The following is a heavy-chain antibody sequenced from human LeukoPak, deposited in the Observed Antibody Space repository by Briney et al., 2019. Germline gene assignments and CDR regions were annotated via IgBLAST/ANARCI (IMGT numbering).Heavy chain of an antibody. Sequence: SETLSLTCTVSDDSVSSHYWNWIRQPPGKELEFIGWVHYSGDTDYNPSLKSRVTISLDTSDNQFALKVKSVTAADTAVYYCARASAVAQVGGYSYHPLDVWGQGTTVTVSS. J-gene: IGHJ6*02. V-gene: IGHV4-59*08. CDR3: ARASAVAQVGGYSYHPLDV. CDR2: VHYSGDT. CDR1: DDSVSSHY. D-gene: IGHD5-18*01.